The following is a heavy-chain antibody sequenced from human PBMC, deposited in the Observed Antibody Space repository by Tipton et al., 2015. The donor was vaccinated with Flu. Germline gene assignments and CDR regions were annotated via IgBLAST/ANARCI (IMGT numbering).Heavy chain of an antibody. D-gene: IGHD2/OR15-2a*01. V-gene: IGHV4-59*08. CDR2: IYYSGST. CDR1: GGSISSYY. CDR3: ARAEIGDFDY. J-gene: IGHJ4*02. Sequence: TLSLTCTVSGGSISSYYWSWIRQPPGKGLEWIGYIYYSGSTNYNPSFKSRVSISVDTSNNRFSLNLTSVTAADTAVYYCARAEIGDFDYWGQGTLVTVSS.